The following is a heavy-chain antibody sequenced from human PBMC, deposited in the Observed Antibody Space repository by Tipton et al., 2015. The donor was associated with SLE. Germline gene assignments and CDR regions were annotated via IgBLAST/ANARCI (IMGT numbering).Heavy chain of an antibody. V-gene: IGHV1-45*02. CDR3: ASHRALPAAPGHAFDI. J-gene: IGHJ3*02. CDR2: ITPFNGNT. CDR1: GYTFTYRY. Sequence: QLVQSGPEVKKTGSSVKVSCKASGYTFTYRYLHWVRQAPGQALEWMGWITPFNGNTNYAQKFQDRVTITRDRSMSTAYMELSSLRSEDTAIYYCASHRALPAAPGHAFDIWGQGTMVTVSS. D-gene: IGHD2-2*01.